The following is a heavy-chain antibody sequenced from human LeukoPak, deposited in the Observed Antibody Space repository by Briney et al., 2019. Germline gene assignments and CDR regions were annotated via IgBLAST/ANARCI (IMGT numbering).Heavy chain of an antibody. CDR1: GFTFSTYA. Sequence: PGGSLRLSCAASGFTFSTYAMHWVRQAPGKGLEWVAVISYDGSNKYYADSVKGRFTISRDNSKNTLYLQMNSLRAEDTAVYYCARDKPIRAGDGSYFDYWGQGTLVTVSS. CDR3: ARDKPIRAGDGSYFDY. D-gene: IGHD7-27*01. V-gene: IGHV3-30-3*01. CDR2: ISYDGSNK. J-gene: IGHJ4*02.